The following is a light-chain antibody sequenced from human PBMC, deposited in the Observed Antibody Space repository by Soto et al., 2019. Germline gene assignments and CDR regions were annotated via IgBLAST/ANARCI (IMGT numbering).Light chain of an antibody. J-gene: IGKJ5*01. V-gene: IGKV3-20*01. Sequence: EIVLTQSPDTLSLSPGGRATLSCRASQSVTTRLAWYQQKPGQPPRLLISGASVRASGVPVRISGSGSGTDFALAISRLEPEDCALYYCQQYGGSPITFGLGTRVEVK. CDR3: QQYGGSPIT. CDR1: QSVTTR. CDR2: GAS.